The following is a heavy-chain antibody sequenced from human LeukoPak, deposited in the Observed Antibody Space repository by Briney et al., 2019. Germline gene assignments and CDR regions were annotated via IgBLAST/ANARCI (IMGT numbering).Heavy chain of an antibody. CDR3: WLEKVVAAYFDS. CDR1: GGSISSSSYY. J-gene: IGHJ4*02. CDR2: IYYSGST. V-gene: IGHV4-39*07. Sequence: SETLSLTCTVSGGSISSSSYYWGWIRQPPGKGLEWIGTIYYSGSTYYNPSLTSRVTISVDTSKNQFSLKMTSMTAADTAIYYCWLEKVVAAYFDSWGQGTLVTVSS. D-gene: IGHD2-15*01.